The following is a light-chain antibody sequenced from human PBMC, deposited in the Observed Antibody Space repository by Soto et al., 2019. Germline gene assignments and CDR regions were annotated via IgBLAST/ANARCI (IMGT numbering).Light chain of an antibody. CDR1: SSDVGDYNY. V-gene: IGLV2-14*01. J-gene: IGLJ3*02. CDR3: NSYTSSSTLV. CDR2: EVS. Sequence: QSALTQPASVSGSPGQSITISCTGTSSDVGDYNYVSWYQHHPGKAPKLMIYEVSNRPSGVSNRFSGSKSGTTASLTISGLQAEDEADYYCNSYTSSSTLVFGGGTKVTVL.